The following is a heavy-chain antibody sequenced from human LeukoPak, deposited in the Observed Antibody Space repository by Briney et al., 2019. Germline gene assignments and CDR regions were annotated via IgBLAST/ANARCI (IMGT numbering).Heavy chain of an antibody. CDR2: IYYSGST. D-gene: IGHD6-19*01. J-gene: IGHJ4*02. V-gene: IGHV4-28*01. CDR1: GYSISSSNW. CDR3: AQASSSGWAPPRN. Sequence: SDTLSLTCAVSGYSISSSNWWGWIQQPPGKGLEWIGYIYYSGSTYYNPSLKSRVTMSVDTSKNQFSLKLSSVTAVDTAVYYCAQASSSGWAPPRNWGQGTLVTVSS.